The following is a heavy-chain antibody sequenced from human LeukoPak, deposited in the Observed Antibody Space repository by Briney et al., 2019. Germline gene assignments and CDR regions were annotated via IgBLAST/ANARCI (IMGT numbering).Heavy chain of an antibody. CDR3: AELGITMIGGV. J-gene: IGHJ6*04. CDR1: GFTFRSYA. Sequence: TGGSLRLSCAASGFTFRSYAMSWVRQAPGKGLEWVSVISGSGGSRYYADSVKGRFTISRDNAKNSLYLQMNSLRAEDTAVYYCAELGITMIGGVWGKGTTVTISS. V-gene: IGHV3-23*01. D-gene: IGHD3-10*02. CDR2: ISGSGGSR.